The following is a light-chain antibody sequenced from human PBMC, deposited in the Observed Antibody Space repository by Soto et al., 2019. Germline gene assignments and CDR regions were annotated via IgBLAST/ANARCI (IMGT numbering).Light chain of an antibody. CDR3: QQYGYSPT. V-gene: IGKV3-20*01. CDR1: QSISRT. J-gene: IGKJ4*01. Sequence: EIVLTQSPDTLSVSPGERATLSCRASQSISRTLAWYQQKSGQPPRLLIYAASSRATGIPDRFSGSGSGTDFTLTISRLEPEDFAVYYCQQYGYSPTFGGGTKVEIK. CDR2: AAS.